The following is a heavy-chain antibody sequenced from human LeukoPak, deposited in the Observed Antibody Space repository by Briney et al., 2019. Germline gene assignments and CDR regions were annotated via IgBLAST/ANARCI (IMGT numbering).Heavy chain of an antibody. V-gene: IGHV4-39*07. CDR3: ARASGYSYGSWYFDL. D-gene: IGHD5-18*01. J-gene: IGHJ2*01. CDR1: GGSISSSSYY. Sequence: KPSETLSLTCTVSGGSISSSSYYWGWIRQPPGKGLEWIGSIYYSGSTYYNPSLKSRITISVDTSKNQFSLKLSSVTAADTAVYYCARASGYSYGSWYFDLWGRGTLVTVSS. CDR2: IYYSGST.